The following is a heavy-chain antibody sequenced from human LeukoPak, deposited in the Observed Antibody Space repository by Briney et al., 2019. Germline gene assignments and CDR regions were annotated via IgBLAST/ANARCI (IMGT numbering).Heavy chain of an antibody. CDR1: GFTVSSNY. CDR3: VVRSGRSGSGFDI. D-gene: IGHD6-19*01. J-gene: IGHJ3*02. Sequence: GGSLRLSCAASGFTVSSNYMSWVRQSPGRGLECVSIISRTGGASYADSVKSRFTISRDNSMNTLYLQMKSLTAEDTAVYYCVVRSGRSGSGFDIRGQGTLVTVS. V-gene: IGHV3-53*01. CDR2: ISRTGGA.